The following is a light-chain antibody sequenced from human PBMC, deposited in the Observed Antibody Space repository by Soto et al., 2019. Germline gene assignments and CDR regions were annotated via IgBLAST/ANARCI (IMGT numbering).Light chain of an antibody. V-gene: IGLV1-44*01. J-gene: IGLJ2*01. CDR2: SDV. CDR3: AAWDDSLSAVL. Sequence: QPLLTQPPSASGTPGQRVTISCSGSSSNIGGNPVNWYRQLPGTAPKLLLYSDVQRPSGVPDRVSGSKSGTSASLAISGLQSEDEADYFCAAWDDSLSAVLFGGGTKLTVL. CDR1: SSNIGGNP.